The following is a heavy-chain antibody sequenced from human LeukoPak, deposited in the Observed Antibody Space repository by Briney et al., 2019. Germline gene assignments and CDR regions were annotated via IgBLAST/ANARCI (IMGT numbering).Heavy chain of an antibody. CDR3: ARGPPYAAAGY. J-gene: IGHJ4*02. CDR2: IYTSGST. D-gene: IGHD3-16*01. CDR1: GGSISSDSYY. V-gene: IGHV4-61*02. Sequence: SETLSLTCTVSGGSISSDSYYWSWIRQPAGKGLEWIGRIYTSGSTNYNPSLKSRVTIAVDTSKNQFSLKLSSVTAADTAVYYCARGPPYAAAGYWGQGTLVTVSS.